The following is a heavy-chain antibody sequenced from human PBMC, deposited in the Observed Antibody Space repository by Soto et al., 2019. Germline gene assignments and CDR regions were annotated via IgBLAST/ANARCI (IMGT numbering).Heavy chain of an antibody. Sequence: GGSLRLSCAAARFTFISYSMNWVRQAPGKGLEWVSSISSSSSYIYYADSVKGRFTISRDNAKNSLYLQMNSLRAEDTAVYYCARDQLSQVVPAAYMDVWGKGT. CDR3: ARDQLSQVVPAAYMDV. CDR2: ISSSSSYI. J-gene: IGHJ6*03. CDR1: RFTFISYS. V-gene: IGHV3-21*01. D-gene: IGHD2-2*01.